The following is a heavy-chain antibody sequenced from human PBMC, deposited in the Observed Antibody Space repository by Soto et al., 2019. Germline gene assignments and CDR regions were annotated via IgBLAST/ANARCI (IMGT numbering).Heavy chain of an antibody. J-gene: IGHJ3*02. CDR1: GFTFSSYS. CDR2: ISSSSSYI. Sequence: TGGSLRLSCAASGFTFSSYSMNWVRQAPGKGLEWVSSISSSSSYIYYADSVKGRFTISRDNAKNSLYLQMNSLRAEDTAVYYCARDRGYSYGLPTVDAFDIWGQGTMVTVSS. D-gene: IGHD5-18*01. CDR3: ARDRGYSYGLPTVDAFDI. V-gene: IGHV3-21*01.